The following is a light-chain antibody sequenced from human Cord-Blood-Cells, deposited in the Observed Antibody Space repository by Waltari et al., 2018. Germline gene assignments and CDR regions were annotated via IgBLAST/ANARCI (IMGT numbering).Light chain of an antibody. CDR3: SSYTSSSTRV. V-gene: IGLV2-14*03. Sequence: QSALTQPASVSGSPGQSITISCTGTRSDVGGYNYVSWYQQHPVKAPKLMIYDVSNRPSGVSNRFSGSKSGNTASLTISGLQAEDEADYYCSSYTSSSTRVFGGGTKLTVL. J-gene: IGLJ3*02. CDR1: RSDVGGYNY. CDR2: DVS.